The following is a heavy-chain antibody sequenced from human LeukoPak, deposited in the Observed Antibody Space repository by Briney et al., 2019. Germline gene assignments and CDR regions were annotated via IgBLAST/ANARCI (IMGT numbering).Heavy chain of an antibody. CDR1: GFTFSSYG. D-gene: IGHD5-18*01. Sequence: PGGSLRLSCAASGFTFSSYGMHWVRQAPGKGLEWVANIKQDGSEKYNVDSVKGRFTISRDNAKNSLYLQMNSLRAEDTAVYYCARGMSGGYSYGFIDYYYYYMDVWGKGTTVTVSS. V-gene: IGHV3-7*01. J-gene: IGHJ6*03. CDR3: ARGMSGGYSYGFIDYYYYYMDV. CDR2: IKQDGSEK.